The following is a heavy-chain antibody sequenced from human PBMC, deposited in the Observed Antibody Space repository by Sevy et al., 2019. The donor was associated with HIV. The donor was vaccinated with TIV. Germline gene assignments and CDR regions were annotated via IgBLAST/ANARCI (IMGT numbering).Heavy chain of an antibody. J-gene: IGHJ5*02. Sequence: SGPTLVKPTQTLTLTCTFSGFSLTTSGMGVGWIRQPPGKALEWLAVIHWDDDTDYSPSLKSRLTITKDTSKNQVVLTMTDIDPLDTATYYCAHSLVGEYSNYFVPWGQGTLVTVSS. CDR1: GFSLTTSGMG. V-gene: IGHV2-5*02. CDR2: IHWDDDT. D-gene: IGHD4-17*01. CDR3: AHSLVGEYSNYFVP.